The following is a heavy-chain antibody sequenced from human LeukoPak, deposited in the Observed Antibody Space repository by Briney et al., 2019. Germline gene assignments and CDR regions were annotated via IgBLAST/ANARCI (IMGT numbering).Heavy chain of an antibody. CDR1: GFTFSSYS. D-gene: IGHD3-22*01. V-gene: IGHV3-21*01. J-gene: IGHJ4*02. Sequence: PGGSLRLSCAASGFTFSSYSMNWVRQAPGKGLEWVSSISSSSSYIYYADSVKGRFTISRDNAKNSLYLQMNSLRAEDTAVYYCARRTHGGYYYDSSPLYFFDYWGQGTLVTVSS. CDR3: ARRTHGGYYYDSSPLYFFDY. CDR2: ISSSSSYI.